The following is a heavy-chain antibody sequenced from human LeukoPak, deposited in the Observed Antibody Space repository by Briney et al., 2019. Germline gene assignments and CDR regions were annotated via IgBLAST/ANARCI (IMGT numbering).Heavy chain of an antibody. D-gene: IGHD4-17*01. CDR3: ARDWRRTVTT. CDR1: GGSISSSSYY. Sequence: SETLSLTCTVSGGSISSSSYYWGWIRQPPGKGLEWIGSIYYSGSTYYNPSLKSRVTISVDTSKNQFSLKLSSVTAADTAVYYCARDWRRTVTTWGQGTLVTVSS. J-gene: IGHJ4*02. V-gene: IGHV4-39*07. CDR2: IYYSGST.